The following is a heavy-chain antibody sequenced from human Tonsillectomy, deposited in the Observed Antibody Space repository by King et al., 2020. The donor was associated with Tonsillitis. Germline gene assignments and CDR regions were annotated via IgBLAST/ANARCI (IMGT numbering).Heavy chain of an antibody. CDR2: ISSRSSYI. Sequence: VQLVESGGGLVKPGGSLRLSCAASGFTFSSYSMNWVRQAPGKGLEWVSSISSRSSYIYYADSVKGRFTISRDNAKNSLYLQMNSLRAEDTAVDYCARDRIQYNWFDPWGQGTLVTVSS. D-gene: IGHD5-24*01. CDR3: ARDRIQYNWFDP. CDR1: GFTFSSYS. J-gene: IGHJ5*02. V-gene: IGHV3-21*01.